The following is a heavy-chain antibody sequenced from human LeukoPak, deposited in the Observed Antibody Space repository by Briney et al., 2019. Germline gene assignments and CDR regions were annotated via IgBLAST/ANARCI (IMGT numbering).Heavy chain of an antibody. J-gene: IGHJ5*02. CDR3: ARATGYYDFWSGYYSAAGNWFDP. Sequence: SETLSLTCAVYGGSFSSYYWSWIRQPPGKGLEWIGYIYYSGSTNYNPSLKSRVTISVDTSKNQFSLKLSSVTAADTAVYYCARATGYYDFWSGYYSAAGNWFDPWGQGTLVTVSS. CDR2: IYYSGST. CDR1: GGSFSSYY. V-gene: IGHV4-59*01. D-gene: IGHD3-3*01.